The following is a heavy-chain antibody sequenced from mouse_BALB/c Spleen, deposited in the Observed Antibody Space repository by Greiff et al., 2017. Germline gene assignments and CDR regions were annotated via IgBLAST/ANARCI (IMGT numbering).Heavy chain of an antibody. Sequence: VQLQQSGAELVKPGASVKLSCTASGFNIKDTYMHWVKQRPEQGLEWIGRIDPANGNTKYDPKFQGKATITADTSSNTAYLQLSSLTSEDTAVYYCARDYYGSSYEDYWGQGTTLTVSS. V-gene: IGHV14-3*02. CDR2: IDPANGNT. J-gene: IGHJ2*01. CDR1: GFNIKDTY. D-gene: IGHD1-1*01. CDR3: ARDYYGSSYEDY.